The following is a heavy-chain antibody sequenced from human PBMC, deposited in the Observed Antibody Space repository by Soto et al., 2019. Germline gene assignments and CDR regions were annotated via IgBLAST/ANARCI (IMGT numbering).Heavy chain of an antibody. J-gene: IGHJ4*02. CDR2: LSGDSRTI. D-gene: IGHD3-10*01. CDR1: GFTFSTYS. V-gene: IGHV3-48*01. Sequence: EVELVESGGGLLQPGGSLRLSCAASGFTFSTYSMNWVRQAPGKGLEWLSYLSGDSRTIFYADSVKGRFAMSRDNAKNSLYLQMNSLRAEDTAVYYCAREGIMVRGVMLDYWCQGTQVTVSS. CDR3: AREGIMVRGVMLDY.